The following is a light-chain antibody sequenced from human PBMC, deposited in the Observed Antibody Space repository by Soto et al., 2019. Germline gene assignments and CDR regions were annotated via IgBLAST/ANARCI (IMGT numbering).Light chain of an antibody. V-gene: IGKV1-5*01. CDR2: DAS. CDR1: HTIERW. CDR3: QQFAISTT. J-gene: IGKJ1*01. Sequence: IQMTQSPSTLSASVGDRVTITCRASHTIERWMAWYQQKPGKAPSLLIFDASTLHSGVPSPFSGSGSGTDFTLTISSLQPDDFATYYCQQFAISTTFGQGTKVEVK.